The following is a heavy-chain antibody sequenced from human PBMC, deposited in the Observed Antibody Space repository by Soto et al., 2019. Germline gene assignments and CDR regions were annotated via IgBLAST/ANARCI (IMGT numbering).Heavy chain of an antibody. CDR3: ARDQGSHPGD. CDR1: GLSISSDNW. CDR2: IHHSGST. V-gene: IGHV4-4*02. J-gene: IGHJ4*02. Sequence: QVQLQESGPGLVRPSGTVSLTCAVSGLSISSDNWWSGVRQPPGKGLEWIGEIHHSGSTNYNPSLKSRVTMSVVPSKDLFSLTLNSVTAADTAFYYCARDQGSHPGDWGQGTLVSVSS. D-gene: IGHD6-13*01.